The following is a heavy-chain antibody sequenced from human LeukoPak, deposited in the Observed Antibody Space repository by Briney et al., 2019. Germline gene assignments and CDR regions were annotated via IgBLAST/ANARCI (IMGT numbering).Heavy chain of an antibody. CDR2: ISGSGGST. CDR3: AKATGVTIFGVVTTLFDY. Sequence: GGSLRLSCAASGFTFSSYAMSWVRQAPGKGLEWVSAISGSGGSTYYADSVKGRFTISRDNSKNTLYLQMNSLRAEDTAVYYCAKATGVTIFGVVTTLFDYWGQGTLVTVSS. CDR1: GFTFSSYA. V-gene: IGHV3-23*01. J-gene: IGHJ4*02. D-gene: IGHD3-3*01.